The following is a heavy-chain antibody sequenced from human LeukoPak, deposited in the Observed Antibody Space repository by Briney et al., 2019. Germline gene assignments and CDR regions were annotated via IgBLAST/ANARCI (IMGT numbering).Heavy chain of an antibody. CDR1: GLTFSSSW. D-gene: IGHD3-3*01. CDR3: ASSYYDFWSGYYFLAGYYYGMDV. Sequence: GGSLRLSCAVSGLTFSSSWMDWVCQAPGKGLEWVASINPDGNKKYSADSVKGRFTISRDNSKNTLYLQMNSLRAEDTAVYYCASSYYDFWSGYYFLAGYYYGMDVWGQGTTVTVSS. J-gene: IGHJ6*02. CDR2: INPDGNKK. V-gene: IGHV3-7*03.